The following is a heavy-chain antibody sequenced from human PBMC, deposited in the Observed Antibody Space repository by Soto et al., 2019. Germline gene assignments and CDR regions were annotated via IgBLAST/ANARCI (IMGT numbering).Heavy chain of an antibody. CDR1: GYTFTNYY. Sequence: ASVKVSCKASGYTFTNYYIQWVRQAPGQGLEWMGDINPTGGRTSYAPKLQGRVTLTRDTSTSTAYIVLSSLSSADTAVYFCSRLTTMVREINDDPFDFWG. J-gene: IGHJ4*01. CDR3: SRLTTMVREINDDPFDF. D-gene: IGHD3-10*01. CDR2: INPTGGRT. V-gene: IGHV1-46*03.